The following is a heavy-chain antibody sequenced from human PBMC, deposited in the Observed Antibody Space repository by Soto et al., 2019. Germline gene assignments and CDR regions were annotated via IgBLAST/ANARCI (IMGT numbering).Heavy chain of an antibody. V-gene: IGHV1-2*02. D-gene: IGHD3-10*01. J-gene: IGHJ4*02. CDR3: ARDHYYGSGSYGY. CDR2: INPNSGGT. Sequence: ASVKVSFKASGYTFTGYYMHWVRQAPGQGLEWMGWINPNSGGTNYAQKFQGRVTMTRDTSISTAYMELSRLRSDDTAVYYCARDHYYGSGSYGYWGQGTLVTVSS. CDR1: GYTFTGYY.